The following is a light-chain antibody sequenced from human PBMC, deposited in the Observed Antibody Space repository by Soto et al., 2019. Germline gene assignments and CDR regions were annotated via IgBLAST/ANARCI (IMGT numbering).Light chain of an antibody. Sequence: QSALTQPASVSGSPGQSITISCTGTSSDVGSYNYVSWYQQHPGKAPKLMIYDVSNRPSGVSNRFSGSKSGNTASLTISGLQAEDAADYYCSSYTSSSTLYVFGTGTKLTVL. CDR2: DVS. V-gene: IGLV2-14*01. CDR1: SSDVGSYNY. CDR3: SSYTSSSTLYV. J-gene: IGLJ1*01.